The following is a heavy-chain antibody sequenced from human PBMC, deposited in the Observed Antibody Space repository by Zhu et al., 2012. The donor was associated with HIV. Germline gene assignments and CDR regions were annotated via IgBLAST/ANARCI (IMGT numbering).Heavy chain of an antibody. CDR1: GASVSSSNW. V-gene: IGHV4-4*02. CDR2: RYQSGDS. D-gene: IGHD2-21*02. J-gene: IGHJ4*02. CDR3: ARSRVTAPWYYFDY. Sequence: QVQLQESGPGLVQPSGTLSLTCAVSGASVSSSNWWSWVRQTPGKGLEWIGERYQSGDSYYNLSLKSRVIISIDKSKNQFSLKVNSVTAADTGIYFCARSRVTAPWYYFDYWGRESWSPSPQ.